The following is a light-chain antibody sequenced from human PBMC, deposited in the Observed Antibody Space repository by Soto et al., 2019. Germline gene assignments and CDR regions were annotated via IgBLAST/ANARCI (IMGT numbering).Light chain of an antibody. V-gene: IGKV1-5*03. Sequence: DIQMTQSPSTLAASVGDRVTITCRASQNIDNWLAWFQQKPGKAPKVLIFLASNLESGVPSRFSGSRSGTEFTLTISSLQSDDFATYYCQHYYGYSWAFGQGTKLEV. J-gene: IGKJ1*01. CDR2: LAS. CDR1: QNIDNW. CDR3: QHYYGYSWA.